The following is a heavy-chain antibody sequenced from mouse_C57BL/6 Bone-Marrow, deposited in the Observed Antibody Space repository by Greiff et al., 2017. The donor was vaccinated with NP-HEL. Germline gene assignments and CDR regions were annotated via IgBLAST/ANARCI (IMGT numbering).Heavy chain of an antibody. CDR3: SNYFDV. CDR1: GYAFTNYL. Sequence: QVQLKESGAELVRPGTSVKVSCKASGYAFTNYLIEWVKQRPGQGLAWVGVINPGSGGTNYNEKFKGKATLTADKSSSTAYMQLSSLTSEDSAVYFCSNYFDVWGTGTTVTVSS. J-gene: IGHJ1*03. V-gene: IGHV1-54*01. CDR2: INPGSGGT.